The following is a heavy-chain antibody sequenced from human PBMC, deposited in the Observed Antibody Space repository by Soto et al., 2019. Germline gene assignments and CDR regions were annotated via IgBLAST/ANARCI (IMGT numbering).Heavy chain of an antibody. Sequence: QVQLVQSGAEVKKPGASVKVSCKASGYTFTSYGISWVRQAPGQGLEWMGWISAYNGNTNYAQKLQGRVTMTTDTSTSTAYMELRSLRSDDTAVYYCAGIVQGYSGLTLGGIDYWGQGTLVTVSS. CDR2: ISAYNGNT. V-gene: IGHV1-18*01. J-gene: IGHJ4*02. CDR1: GYTFTSYG. D-gene: IGHD2-15*01. CDR3: AGIVQGYSGLTLGGIDY.